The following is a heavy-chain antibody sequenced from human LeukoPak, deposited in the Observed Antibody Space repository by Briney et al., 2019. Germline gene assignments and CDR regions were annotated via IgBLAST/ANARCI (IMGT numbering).Heavy chain of an antibody. J-gene: IGHJ3*02. V-gene: IGHV1-69*04. Sequence: ASVTVSCKASGGTFSSYAISWVRQAPGQGLEWMGRIIPILGIANYAQKFQGRVTMTRDTSTSTVYMELSSLRSEDTAVYYCARVGSSGWYATRAFDIWGQGTMVTVSS. CDR1: GGTFSSYA. CDR3: ARVGSSGWYATRAFDI. CDR2: IIPILGIA. D-gene: IGHD6-19*01.